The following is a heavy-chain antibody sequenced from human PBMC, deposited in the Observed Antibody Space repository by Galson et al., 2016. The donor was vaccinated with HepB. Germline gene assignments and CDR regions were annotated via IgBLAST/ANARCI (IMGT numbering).Heavy chain of an antibody. CDR1: GGTFSSFS. V-gene: IGHV1-69*13. CDR2: VIPLFGTA. CDR3: ARVAHGNSHYFDN. D-gene: IGHD5-24*01. J-gene: IGHJ4*02. Sequence: SVKVSCKASGGTFSSFSISWVRQAPGQGLEWMGGVIPLFGTANYAQKFQGRVTITADASTSTAYMELSSLTSDDTAVYYCARVAHGNSHYFDNWGQGTLVTVSS.